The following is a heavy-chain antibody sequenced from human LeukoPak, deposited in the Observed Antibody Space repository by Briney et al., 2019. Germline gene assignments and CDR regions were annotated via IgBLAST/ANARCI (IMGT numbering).Heavy chain of an antibody. CDR1: GYTFTSYD. Sequence: GATVKVSCKASGYTFTSYDINWVRQATGQGLEWMGWMNPNSGNTGYAQKFQGRVTMTRNTSISTAYMELSSLRSEDTAVYYCARGGLSVEPYSSGWYVFFQPETYYYYGMDVWGQGTTVTVSS. CDR3: ARGGLSVEPYSSGWYVFFQPETYYYYGMDV. V-gene: IGHV1-8*01. D-gene: IGHD6-19*01. J-gene: IGHJ6*02. CDR2: MNPNSGNT.